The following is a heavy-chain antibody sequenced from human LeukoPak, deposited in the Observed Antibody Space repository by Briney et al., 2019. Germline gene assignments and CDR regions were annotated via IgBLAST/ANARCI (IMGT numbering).Heavy chain of an antibody. CDR2: INPNSGGT. D-gene: IGHD3-10*01. J-gene: IGHJ1*01. Sequence: ASVKVSCKASEYTLSGHYMHWVRQAPGQGLEWMGWINPNSGGTIYVQNFRGRVTMTRDTSGTTVYMDLGSLRSDDTAVYYCARELSMVGGVPGGGFQHWGQGTLVIVSS. CDR1: EYTLSGHY. CDR3: ARELSMVGGVPGGGFQH. V-gene: IGHV1-2*02.